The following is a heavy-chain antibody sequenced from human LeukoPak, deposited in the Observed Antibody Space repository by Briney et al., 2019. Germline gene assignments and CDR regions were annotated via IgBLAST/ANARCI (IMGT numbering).Heavy chain of an antibody. V-gene: IGHV3-9*01. CDR3: AKDGHSYGEFDY. CDR2: ISWNSGSI. D-gene: IGHD5-18*01. CDR1: GFTFDDYA. J-gene: IGHJ4*02. Sequence: GGSLRLSCAASGFTFDDYAMHWVRQAPGKGLEWVSGISWNSGSIGYADSVKGRFTISRDNAKNSLYLQMNSLRAEDTALYYCAKDGHSYGEFDYWGQGTLVTVSS.